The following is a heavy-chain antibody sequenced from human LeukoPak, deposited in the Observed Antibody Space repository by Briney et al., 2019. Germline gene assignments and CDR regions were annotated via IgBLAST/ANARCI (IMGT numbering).Heavy chain of an antibody. CDR3: AKNRRRYSSSWFYFDY. V-gene: IGHV3-30*18. CDR1: GFTFSSYG. J-gene: IGHJ4*02. D-gene: IGHD6-13*01. Sequence: PGRSLRLSCAASGFTFSSYGMHRVRQAPGKGLEWVAVISYDGSNKYYADSVKGRFTISRDNSKNTLYLQMNSLRAEDTAVYYCAKNRRRYSSSWFYFDYWGQGTLVTVSS. CDR2: ISYDGSNK.